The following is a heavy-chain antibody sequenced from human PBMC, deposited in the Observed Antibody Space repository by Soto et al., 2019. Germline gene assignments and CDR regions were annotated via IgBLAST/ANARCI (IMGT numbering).Heavy chain of an antibody. CDR3: ARTSGSYYPDYFDY. J-gene: IGHJ4*02. CDR2: IYHSGST. Sequence: WWSWVRQPPGKGLEWIGEIYHSGSTNYNPSLKSRVTISVDKSKNQFSLKLSSVTAADTAVYYCARTSGSYYPDYFDYWGQGTLVTVSS. V-gene: IGHV4-4*02. D-gene: IGHD3-10*01. CDR1: W.